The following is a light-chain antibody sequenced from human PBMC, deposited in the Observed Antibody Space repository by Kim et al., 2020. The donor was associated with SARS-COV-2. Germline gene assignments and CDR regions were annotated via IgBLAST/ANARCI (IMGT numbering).Light chain of an antibody. CDR3: QQYGSSQWT. V-gene: IGKV3-20*01. J-gene: IGKJ1*01. Sequence: SPGERVTLSCRASQSVRSSYLAWYQQKPGQAPRLLIYGASSRATGIPDRFSGSGSGTDFTLTISRLEPEDFAVYYCQQYGSSQWTFGQGTKVDIK. CDR1: QSVRSSY. CDR2: GAS.